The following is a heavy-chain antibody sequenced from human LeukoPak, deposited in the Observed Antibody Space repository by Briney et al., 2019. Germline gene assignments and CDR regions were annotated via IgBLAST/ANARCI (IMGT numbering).Heavy chain of an antibody. J-gene: IGHJ5*02. V-gene: IGHV1-46*01. Sequence: ASVKVSCKASGYTFTNYYIHWVRQAPGQGLEGMGIINPSGGSTSYAQKFQGRVTMTRDTSTSTVDMELSRLRSEDTAVYYCARSCSVGSSNFDPWGHGTLVTVSS. CDR1: GYTFTNYY. CDR3: ARSCSVGSSNFDP. CDR2: INPSGGST. D-gene: IGHD2-15*01.